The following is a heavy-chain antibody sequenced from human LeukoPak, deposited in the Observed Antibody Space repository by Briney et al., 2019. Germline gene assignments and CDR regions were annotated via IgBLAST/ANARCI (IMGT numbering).Heavy chain of an antibody. J-gene: IGHJ4*02. Sequence: SETLSLTCAVYGGSFSGYYWSWVRQPPEKGLEWIGEINHSGSTNYNPSLKSRVTISVDTSKNQFSLELTSVTAADTAVYYCARRRYDASGYYPSRGRYFDYWGQGTLVTVSS. CDR2: INHSGST. D-gene: IGHD3-22*01. CDR3: ARRRYDASGYYPSRGRYFDY. CDR1: GGSFSGYY. V-gene: IGHV4-34*01.